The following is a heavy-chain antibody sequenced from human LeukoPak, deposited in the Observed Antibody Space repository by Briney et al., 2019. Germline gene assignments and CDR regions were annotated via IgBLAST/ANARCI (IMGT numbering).Heavy chain of an antibody. Sequence: PGGSLRLSCAASGFTFSDYYMSWIRQAPGKGLEWVSYISSSSSYTNYADSVKGRFTISRDNAKNSLYLQMNSLRAEDTAVYYCARAKDIVVVPADYWGQGTLVTVSS. CDR3: ARAKDIVVVPADY. CDR2: ISSSSSYT. V-gene: IGHV3-11*06. D-gene: IGHD2-2*01. CDR1: GFTFSDYY. J-gene: IGHJ4*02.